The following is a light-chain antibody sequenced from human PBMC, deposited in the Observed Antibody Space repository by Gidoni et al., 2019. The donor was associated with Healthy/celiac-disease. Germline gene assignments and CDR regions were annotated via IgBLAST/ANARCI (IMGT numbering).Light chain of an antibody. CDR3: QSYDSSLSVWV. Sequence: SVLTQPPSVSGAPGQRVTISCPGSSSNIGAGYDVHWYQQLPGTAPNLLIYGNSNRPSGVPDRFSGSKSGTSASLAITGLQAEDEADYYCQSYDSSLSVWVFGGGTKLTVL. CDR2: GNS. J-gene: IGLJ3*02. V-gene: IGLV1-40*01. CDR1: SSNIGAGYD.